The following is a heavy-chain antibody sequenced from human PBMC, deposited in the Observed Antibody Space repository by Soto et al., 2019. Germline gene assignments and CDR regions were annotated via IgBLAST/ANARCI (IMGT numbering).Heavy chain of an antibody. CDR2: ISSSSSYI. CDR1: GFTFSSYS. CDR3: ARDPSDYYDSSGYSEGPFDY. V-gene: IGHV3-21*01. J-gene: IGHJ4*02. D-gene: IGHD3-22*01. Sequence: PGGSLRLSSETSGFTFSSYSMNWFSQVPGKGLEWVSSISSSSSYIYYADSVKGRFTISRDNAKNSLYLQMNSLRAEDTAVYYCARDPSDYYDSSGYSEGPFDYWGQG.